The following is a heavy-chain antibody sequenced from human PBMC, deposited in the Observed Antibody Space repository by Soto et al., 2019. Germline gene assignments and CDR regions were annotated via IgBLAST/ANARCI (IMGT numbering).Heavy chain of an antibody. Sequence: SGPTLVNPTQTLTLTCTFSGFSLSTSEMCVSWIRQPPGKALEWLARIDWDDDKYYSTSLKTRLTISKDTSKNQVVLTMTNMDPVDTATYYCARTAPYSSGPRDYYYGMDVWGQGTTVTVSS. CDR2: IDWDDDK. CDR3: ARTAPYSSGPRDYYYGMDV. J-gene: IGHJ6*02. D-gene: IGHD6-19*01. V-gene: IGHV2-70*11. CDR1: GFSLSTSEMC.